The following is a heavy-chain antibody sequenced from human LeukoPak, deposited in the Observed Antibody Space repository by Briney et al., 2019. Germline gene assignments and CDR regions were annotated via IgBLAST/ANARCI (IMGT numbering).Heavy chain of an antibody. D-gene: IGHD3-3*01. CDR3: ARIGGSMPTNAFDF. J-gene: IGHJ3*01. Sequence: GGSLPLPHVDTGFTFSTYGEAGVRQSPGKGLEYVASISPSGGTTYYADSVKGRFMLSRDNYQNTVYLQMSSLGAEDTALYFCARIGGSMPTNAFDFWGQGTMVAVSS. CDR1: GFTFSTYG. V-gene: IGHV3-23*01. CDR2: ISPSGGTT.